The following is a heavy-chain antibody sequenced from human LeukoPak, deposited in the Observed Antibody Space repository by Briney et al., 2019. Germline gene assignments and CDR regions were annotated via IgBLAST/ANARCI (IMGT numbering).Heavy chain of an antibody. CDR3: ARSVDTSMVGDY. CDR2: IYYSGST. CDR1: GGAISNYY. J-gene: IGHJ4*02. D-gene: IGHD5-18*01. Sequence: SETLSLTCTVSGGAISNYYWSWIRQPPGKGLEWTGYIYYSGSTNYNPSLRNRVTISLDTPKNQFSLKLNSVTAADTAVYYCARSVDTSMVGDYWGQGTLVTVSS. V-gene: IGHV4-59*01.